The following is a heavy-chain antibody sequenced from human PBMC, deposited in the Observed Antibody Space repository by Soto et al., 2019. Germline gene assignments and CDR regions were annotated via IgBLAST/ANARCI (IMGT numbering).Heavy chain of an antibody. J-gene: IGHJ4*02. CDR3: AKDRRAGGNYGFYSDF. D-gene: IGHD1-7*01. CDR1: GCTFISYG. V-gene: IGHV3-23*01. CDR2: SSATGAGT. Sequence: CGSLRLPCAASGCTFISYGVTWVRQAPGKGLEWFSFSSATGAGTYYADSVKGRFTISRDNSKNTLYLQMTSLRADDTAVYYCAKDRRAGGNYGFYSDFWGQGALVTVSS.